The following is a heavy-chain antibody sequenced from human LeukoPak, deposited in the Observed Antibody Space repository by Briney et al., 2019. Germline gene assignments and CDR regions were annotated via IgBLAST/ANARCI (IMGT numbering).Heavy chain of an antibody. V-gene: IGHV3-7*01. D-gene: IGHD2-21*02. CDR1: GFTFSSYW. CDR2: IKQDGSEK. J-gene: IGHJ4*02. Sequence: GGFLRLSCAASGFTFSSYWMSWVRQAPGKGLEWVANIKQDGSEKYYVDSVKGRFTISRDNAKNSLYLQMNSLRAEDTAVYYCARTPPHCGGDCYTDYWGQGTLVTVSS. CDR3: ARTPPHCGGDCYTDY.